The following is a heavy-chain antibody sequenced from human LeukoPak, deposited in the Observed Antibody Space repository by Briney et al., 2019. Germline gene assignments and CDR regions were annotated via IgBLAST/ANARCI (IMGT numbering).Heavy chain of an antibody. V-gene: IGHV4-61*01. J-gene: IGHJ4*02. CDR1: GGSVSSGSSY. Sequence: SETLSLTCTVSGGSVSSGSSYWSWIRQPPGKGLEWIGYIYYSGSTNYNPSLKSRVTISVDTSKNQFSLKLSSVTAADTAVYYCAGGEYDSSGYYTLLDYWGQGTLVTVSS. D-gene: IGHD3-22*01. CDR2: IYYSGST. CDR3: AGGEYDSSGYYTLLDY.